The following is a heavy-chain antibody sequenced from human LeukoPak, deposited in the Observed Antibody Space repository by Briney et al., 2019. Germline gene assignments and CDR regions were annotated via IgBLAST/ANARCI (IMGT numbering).Heavy chain of an antibody. CDR2: IIPILGIA. Sequence: ASVKVSCKASGGTFGSYAISWVRQAPGQGLEWMERIIPILGIANYAQKFQGRVTITADKSTSTAYMELSSLRSEDTAVYYCARGEGFIAAFDYWGQGTLVTVSS. J-gene: IGHJ4*02. D-gene: IGHD6-13*01. V-gene: IGHV1-69*04. CDR1: GGTFGSYA. CDR3: ARGEGFIAAFDY.